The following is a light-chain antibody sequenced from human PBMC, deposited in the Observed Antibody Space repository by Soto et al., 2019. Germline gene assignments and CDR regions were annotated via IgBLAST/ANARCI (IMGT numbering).Light chain of an antibody. V-gene: IGKV1-39*01. Sequence: DIQMTQSPSALSASVGDRVTITCRASQGVSAYLLWYQQRQGRGPKLLIYAASNLLSGVPSRLIGSGSWTNFTIPIISLQPEDFATDYCQQSYGTPHTFGQGTKLETK. CDR3: QQSYGTPHT. J-gene: IGKJ2*01. CDR1: QGVSAY. CDR2: AAS.